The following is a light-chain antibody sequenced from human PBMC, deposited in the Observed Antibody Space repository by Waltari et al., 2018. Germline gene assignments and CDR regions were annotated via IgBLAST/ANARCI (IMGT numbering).Light chain of an antibody. J-gene: IGKJ4*01. CDR3: QQRSNWLT. CDR2: DAS. CDR1: QSVSSY. Sequence: PATLSLSPGERATLSCRASQSVSSYLAWYQQKPGQAPRLLIYDASNRATGIPARFSGSGSGTDFTLTISSLEPEDFAVYYCQQRSNWLTFGGGTKVEIK. V-gene: IGKV3-11*01.